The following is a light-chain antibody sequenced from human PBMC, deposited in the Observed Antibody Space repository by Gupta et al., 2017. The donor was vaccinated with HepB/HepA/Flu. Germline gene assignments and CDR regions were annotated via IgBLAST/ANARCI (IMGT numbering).Light chain of an antibody. CDR1: QSVTGY. CDR2: EAS. CDR3: QQRSNWPLT. Sequence: PGERATLSCRAGQSVTGYLAWYQQKPGQAPRLLIYEASNRATGIPARFSGSGSGTDFTLTISSLEREDFAVYYCQQRSNWPLTFGGGTKVDIK. V-gene: IGKV3-11*01. J-gene: IGKJ4*01.